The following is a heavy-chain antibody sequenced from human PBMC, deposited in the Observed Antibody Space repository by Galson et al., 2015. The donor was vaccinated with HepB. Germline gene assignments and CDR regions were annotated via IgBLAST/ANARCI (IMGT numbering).Heavy chain of an antibody. V-gene: IGHV3-33*08. J-gene: IGHJ6*02. D-gene: IGHD6-13*01. CDR2: ISFDGSNK. CDR1: RFMFSTYG. Sequence: SLRLSCAASRFMFSTYGMHWVRQAPGKGLEWVALISFDGSNKYYADSVKGRFTISRDNSKSTLYLQMNSLRAEDTAVYYCARDLGRRAAAGYPYYYGMDVWGQETTVTVSS. CDR3: ARDLGRRAAAGYPYYYGMDV.